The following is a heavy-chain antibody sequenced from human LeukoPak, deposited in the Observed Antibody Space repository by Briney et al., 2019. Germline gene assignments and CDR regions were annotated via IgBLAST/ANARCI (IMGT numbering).Heavy chain of an antibody. D-gene: IGHD6-19*01. J-gene: IGHJ4*02. V-gene: IGHV1-2*02. Sequence: ASVKISCKASGYTFTYYYIHWVRQAPGQGLEWMGWINPNNGGTKYAQKFQGRVTMTRDTSISTAYMELSRLRSDDTAVYYCARNSGWYGVSWGQGTLVSVSS. CDR2: INPNNGGT. CDR3: ARNSGWYGVS. CDR1: GYTFTYYY.